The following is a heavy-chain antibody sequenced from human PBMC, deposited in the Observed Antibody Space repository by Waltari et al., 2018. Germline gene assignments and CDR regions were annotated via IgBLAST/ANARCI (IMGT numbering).Heavy chain of an antibody. Sequence: QVQLQESGPGLVKPSETLSLTCTVSGGSISSYYWTWIRQPPGKGLEWIGYIYYSGSTNYNPSLKSRVTISVDTSKNQFSLKLRSVTAADTAVYYCARAFFRDGYNMFDFWGLGTLVTVSS. D-gene: IGHD5-12*01. V-gene: IGHV4-59*01. CDR2: IYYSGST. CDR1: GGSISSYY. CDR3: ARAFFRDGYNMFDF. J-gene: IGHJ4*02.